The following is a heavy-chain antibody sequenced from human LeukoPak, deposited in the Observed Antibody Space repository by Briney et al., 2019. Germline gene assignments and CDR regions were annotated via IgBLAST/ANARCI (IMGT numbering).Heavy chain of an antibody. Sequence: GGSLRLSCAASGFTFSDYYMSWIRQAPGKGLEWVSYISSSGSTIYYADSVKGRFTISRDNAKNSLYLQMNSLRAEDTAVYYCARAVTYDILTGPAVGFDYWGQGTLVNVSS. V-gene: IGHV3-11*01. J-gene: IGHJ4*02. CDR1: GFTFSDYY. CDR3: ARAVTYDILTGPAVGFDY. CDR2: ISSSGSTI. D-gene: IGHD3-9*01.